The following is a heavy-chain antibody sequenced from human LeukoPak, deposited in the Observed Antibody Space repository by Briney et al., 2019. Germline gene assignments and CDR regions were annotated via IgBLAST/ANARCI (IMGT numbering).Heavy chain of an antibody. CDR1: GDSLSSGKYY. D-gene: IGHD2-21*02. V-gene: IGHV4-61*01. Sequence: SETLSLTCTVSGDSLSSGKYYWSWIRQPPGKGLEWIGYVYYSGITNYSPALQGRLTVSVDTSKNQYSLKLTSVTAADTAVYYCARAVKLTFCGDGCPFYLDHWGQGSLVTVSS. CDR3: ARAVKLTFCGDGCPFYLDH. J-gene: IGHJ4*02. CDR2: VYYSGIT.